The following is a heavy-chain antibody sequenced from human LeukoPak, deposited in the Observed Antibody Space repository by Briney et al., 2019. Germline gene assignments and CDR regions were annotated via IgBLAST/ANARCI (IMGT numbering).Heavy chain of an antibody. CDR3: ARVSASLWFGGLRGWFPP. V-gene: IGHV3-21*01. Sequence: GGSLRLSCAASGFTFSSYSMNWVRQAPGKGLEWVSSISSSSSYIYYADSVKGRFTISRDNAKYSLYLQMNSLRAEDTAVYYCARVSASLWFGGLRGWFPPWGQGTLVTVPS. CDR1: GFTFSSYS. D-gene: IGHD3-10*01. CDR2: ISSSSSYI. J-gene: IGHJ5*02.